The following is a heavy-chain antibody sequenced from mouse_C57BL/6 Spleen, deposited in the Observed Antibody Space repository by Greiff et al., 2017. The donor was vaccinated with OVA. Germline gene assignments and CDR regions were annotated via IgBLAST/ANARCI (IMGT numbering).Heavy chain of an antibody. D-gene: IGHD2-4*01. CDR2: IHPNSGST. CDR3: ARRDYDYDVAWFAY. J-gene: IGHJ3*01. CDR1: GYTFTSYW. V-gene: IGHV1-64*01. Sequence: QVHVKQPGAELVKPGASVKLSCKASGYTFTSYWMHWVKQRPGQGLEWIGMIHPNSGSTNYNEKFKSKATLTVDKSSSTAYMQLSSLTSEDSAVYYCARRDYDYDVAWFAYWGQGTLVTVSA.